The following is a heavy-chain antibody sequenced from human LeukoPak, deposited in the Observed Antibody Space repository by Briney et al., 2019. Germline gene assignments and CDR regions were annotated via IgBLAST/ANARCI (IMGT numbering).Heavy chain of an antibody. V-gene: IGHV4-4*07. J-gene: IGHJ4*02. Sequence: PSGTLSLTCTVSGYSISSGYFWSWIRQPAGKGLEWIGRFQTSGTTNYNSSLKSRVTMSIDTSKNQFSLNLTSVTAADAAIYYCARGMGYSYGYSFDSWGQGTLVTVSS. CDR3: ARGMGYSYGYSFDS. CDR2: FQTSGTT. D-gene: IGHD5-18*01. CDR1: GYSISSGYF.